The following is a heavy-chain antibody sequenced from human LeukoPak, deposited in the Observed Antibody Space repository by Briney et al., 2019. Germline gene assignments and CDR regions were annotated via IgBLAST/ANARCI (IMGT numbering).Heavy chain of an antibody. D-gene: IGHD6-25*01. CDR1: GGSISSNY. Sequence: SETLSLTCTVSGGSISSNYWSWIRQPPRKGLEWIGYIYYSGSTNYNPSLKSRVTISVDTSKNQFSLRLSSVTAADTAGYYCARHTDQRPYAFDIWGQGTRVTVSS. V-gene: IGHV4-59*08. CDR2: IYYSGST. J-gene: IGHJ3*02. CDR3: ARHTDQRPYAFDI.